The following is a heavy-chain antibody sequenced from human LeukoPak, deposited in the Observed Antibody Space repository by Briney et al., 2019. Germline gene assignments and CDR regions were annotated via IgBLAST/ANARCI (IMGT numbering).Heavy chain of an antibody. J-gene: IGHJ4*02. D-gene: IGHD4-23*01. Sequence: TGGSLRLSCVGSGFTFSSYSMTWVRQGPGQGLEWVANIKHEGSEKTYVDSAKGRLTISRDNAKNSLYLQMNSLRAEDTAVYYCGRTRWLDYWGQGTLVTVSS. CDR3: GRTRWLDY. CDR2: IKHEGSEK. CDR1: GFTFSSYS. V-gene: IGHV3-7*01.